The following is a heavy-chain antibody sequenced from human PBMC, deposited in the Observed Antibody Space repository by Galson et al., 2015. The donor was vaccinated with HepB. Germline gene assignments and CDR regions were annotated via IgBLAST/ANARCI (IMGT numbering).Heavy chain of an antibody. CDR2: IKSEADGGTT. Sequence: SLRLSCAVSGFPFNSARMTWVRQAPGKGLEWVGRIKSEADGGTTDYAAPVKQRFAISRDDSKNTLYLQLNSLKIEDTGVYYCTTGVVIASNEGFDIWGQGTRVIVSA. V-gene: IGHV3-15*01. CDR1: GFPFNSAR. J-gene: IGHJ3*02. D-gene: IGHD2-21*01. CDR3: TTGVVIASNEGFDI.